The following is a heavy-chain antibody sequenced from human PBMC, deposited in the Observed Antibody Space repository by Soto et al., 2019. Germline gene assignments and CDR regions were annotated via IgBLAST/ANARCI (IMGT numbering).Heavy chain of an antibody. Sequence: GGSLRLSCAASGFTFSSYAMSWVRQAQGKGLEWVSVISGSGGSTHYADSVKGRSTISRDNSKNTLYLQVNSLRAEDTAVYYCAKEADISGYHPDYWGQGTQVTVSS. J-gene: IGHJ4*02. CDR1: GFTFSSYA. D-gene: IGHD3-22*01. CDR2: ISGSGGST. V-gene: IGHV3-23*01. CDR3: AKEADISGYHPDY.